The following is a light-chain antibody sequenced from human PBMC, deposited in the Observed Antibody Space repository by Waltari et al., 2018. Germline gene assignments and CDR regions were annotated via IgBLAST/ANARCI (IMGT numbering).Light chain of an antibody. CDR3: QQRANWPPLS. J-gene: IGKJ4*01. V-gene: IGKV3-11*01. CDR1: QSCSTF. CDR2: HAS. Sequence: DIVLTQSPATLSLSPGERATLSCRASQSCSTFLAWDQQYPGQAPRLLIYHASNKASGIPARFSGRGSGTNFTLTISSLEPEDFAVYYCQQRANWPPLSFGGGTRVEIK.